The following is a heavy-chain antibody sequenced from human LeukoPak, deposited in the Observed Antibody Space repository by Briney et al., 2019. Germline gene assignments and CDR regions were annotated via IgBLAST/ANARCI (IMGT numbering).Heavy chain of an antibody. CDR2: VNTDGSST. CDR3: ASGSGGYYH. J-gene: IGHJ5*02. V-gene: IGHV3-74*01. CDR1: GFTFSTHW. Sequence: PGGSLRLSCAASGFTFSTHWMHWVRQAPGKGLVWVPRVNTDGSSTNYADSVKGRFTFSRDNAKNTIYLQMNSLRAEDTAMYYCASGSGGYYHWGQGTLVTVSS. D-gene: IGHD3-22*01.